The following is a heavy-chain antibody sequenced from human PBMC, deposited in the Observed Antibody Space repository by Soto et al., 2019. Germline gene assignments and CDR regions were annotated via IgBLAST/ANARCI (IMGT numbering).Heavy chain of an antibody. J-gene: IGHJ6*02. Sequence: SETLSLTCAVYGGSFSGYYWSWIRQPPGKGLEWIGEINHSGSTNYNPSLKSRVTISVDTSKNQFSLKLSSVTAADTAVYYCASGRGALLQDYYYGMDVCGQGSTVTGSS. D-gene: IGHD1-26*01. CDR1: GGSFSGYY. V-gene: IGHV4-34*01. CDR2: INHSGST. CDR3: ASGRGALLQDYYYGMDV.